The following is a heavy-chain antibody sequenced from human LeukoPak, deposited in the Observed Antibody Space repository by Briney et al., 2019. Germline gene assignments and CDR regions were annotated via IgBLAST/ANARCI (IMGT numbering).Heavy chain of an antibody. CDR3: ARDSVYYDSSGYTGYYYYMDV. CDR2: IYHSGST. D-gene: IGHD3-22*01. V-gene: IGHV4-38-2*02. J-gene: IGHJ6*03. CDR1: GYSISSGYY. Sequence: SETLSLTCTVSGYSISSGYYWGWIRQPPGKGLEWIGSIYHSGSTNYNPSLKSRVTISVDTSKNQFSLKLRSVTAADTAVYYCARDSVYYDSSGYTGYYYYMDVWGKGTTVTVSS.